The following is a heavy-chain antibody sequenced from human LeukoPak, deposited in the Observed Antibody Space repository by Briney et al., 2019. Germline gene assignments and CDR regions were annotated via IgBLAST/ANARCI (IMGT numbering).Heavy chain of an antibody. CDR3: AREAAVAQFDY. D-gene: IGHD6-19*01. CDR1: GGSISSSSYY. J-gene: IGHJ4*02. V-gene: IGHV4-61*01. Sequence: SETLSLTCTVSGGSISSSSYYWSWIRQPPGKGLEWIGYIYYSGSTNYNPSLKSRVTISVDTSKNQFSLKLSSVTAADTAVYYCAREAAVAQFDYWGQGTLVTVSS. CDR2: IYYSGST.